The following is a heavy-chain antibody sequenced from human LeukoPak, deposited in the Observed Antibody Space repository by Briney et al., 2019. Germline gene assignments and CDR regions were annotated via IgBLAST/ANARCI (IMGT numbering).Heavy chain of an antibody. CDR1: GFTFSSYG. CDR2: IRYDGSNK. CDR3: AKDVVPAAIYGLNWFDP. D-gene: IGHD2-2*01. Sequence: GESLRLSCAASGFTFSSYGMHWVRQAPGKGLEWVAFIRYDGSNKYYADSVKGRFTISRDNSKNTLYLQMNSLRAEDTAVYYCAKDVVPAAIYGLNWFDPWGQGTLVTVSS. V-gene: IGHV3-30*02. J-gene: IGHJ5*02.